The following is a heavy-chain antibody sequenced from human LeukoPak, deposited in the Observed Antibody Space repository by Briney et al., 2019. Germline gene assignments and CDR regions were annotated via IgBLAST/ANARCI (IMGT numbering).Heavy chain of an antibody. D-gene: IGHD5-24*01. Sequence: GGSLRLSLPCSLFILRMYLMHELGQAPGKGLEWVSSIDNSNSYIYYADSVKGRFTISRDNAKNSLHLQMNSLRADDSAVYYCASGRSNIRVRKVKMTDVFDIWGQGTMVTVSS. CDR1: ILRMYLM. CDR2: IDNSNSYI. CDR3: ASGRSNIRVRKVKMTDVFDI. V-gene: IGHV3-21*01. J-gene: IGHJ3*02.